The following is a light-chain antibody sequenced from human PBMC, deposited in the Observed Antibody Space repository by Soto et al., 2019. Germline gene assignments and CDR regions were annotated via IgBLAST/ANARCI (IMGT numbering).Light chain of an antibody. CDR3: QQYNSYSVG. V-gene: IGKV1-5*01. CDR2: DAS. CDR1: QSISSW. J-gene: IGKJ1*01. Sequence: DIQMTQSPSTLSASVGDRVTITCRASQSISSWLAWYQQKPGKAPKLLIYDASSLESGVPSRFSGSGSGTEFTLTISSLQPDDFATHYCQQYNSYSVGFGQGTKVEIK.